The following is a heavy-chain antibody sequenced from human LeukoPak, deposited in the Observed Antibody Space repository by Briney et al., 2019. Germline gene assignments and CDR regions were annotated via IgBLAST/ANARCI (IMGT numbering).Heavy chain of an antibody. CDR1: GFTFSSYA. CDR3: AKDRWAGGYSYGYLDY. V-gene: IGHV3-23*01. CDR2: ISGSGGST. Sequence: GGSLRLSCAASGFTFSSYAMSWVRQAPGKGLEWVSAISGSGGSTYYADSVKGRFTISRDNSKNTLHLQMNSLRAEDTAVYYCAKDRWAGGYSYGYLDYWGQGTLVTVSS. D-gene: IGHD5-18*01. J-gene: IGHJ4*02.